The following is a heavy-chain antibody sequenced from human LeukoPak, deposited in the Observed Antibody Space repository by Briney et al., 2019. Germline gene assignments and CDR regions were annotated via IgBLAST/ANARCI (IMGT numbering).Heavy chain of an antibody. D-gene: IGHD3-10*01. J-gene: IGHJ4*02. V-gene: IGHV4-34*01. CDR1: GGSFSGYY. CDR3: SGSEYYFDY. Sequence: SETLSLTCAVYGGSFSGYYWSWIRQPPGKGLEWIGEINHSGSTNYNPSLKSRVTISVDTSKNQFSLKLSSVTAADTAVYYCSGSEYYFDYCGQGTLVTVSS. CDR2: INHSGST.